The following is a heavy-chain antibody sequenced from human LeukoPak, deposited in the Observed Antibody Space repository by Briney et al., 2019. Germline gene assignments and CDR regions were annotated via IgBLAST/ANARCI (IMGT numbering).Heavy chain of an antibody. CDR2: IYPDDSDT. Sequence: GESLKISCKGSGYSFGNRWIGWVRQMPGKGLEWMGIIYPDDSDTIYSPSFEGQVTISADKSISTAYLQWSSLKASDTAMYYCARPAEGGSGSPFDYWGQGTLVTVSS. J-gene: IGHJ4*02. D-gene: IGHD3-10*01. CDR1: GYSFGNRW. V-gene: IGHV5-51*01. CDR3: ARPAEGGSGSPFDY.